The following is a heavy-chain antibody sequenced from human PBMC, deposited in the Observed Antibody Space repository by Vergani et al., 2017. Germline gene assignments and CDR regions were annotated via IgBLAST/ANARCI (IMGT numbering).Heavy chain of an antibody. CDR3: AKSMWIQLWPRGY. J-gene: IGHJ4*02. D-gene: IGHD5-18*01. CDR2: ISGSGGST. V-gene: IGHV3-23*01. CDR1: GFTFSSYA. Sequence: EVQLLESGGGLVQPGGSLRLSCAASGFTFSSYAMSWVRQAPGKGLEWVSAISGSGGSTYYEDSVKGRFTISRDNSKNTLYLQMNRLRAEDTAVYYCAKSMWIQLWPRGYWGQGTLVTVSS.